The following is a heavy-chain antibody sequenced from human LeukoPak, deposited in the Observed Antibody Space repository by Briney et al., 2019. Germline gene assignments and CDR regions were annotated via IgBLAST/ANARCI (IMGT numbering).Heavy chain of an antibody. V-gene: IGHV3-23*01. D-gene: IGHD2-21*01. J-gene: IGHJ4*02. CDR2: ISGGGDAT. CDR1: DFNFRTYA. Sequence: GGSLRLSCAASDFNFRTYAMSWVRQAPGKGLEWVSTISGGGDATYYADSVKGRFTISRDNSKNTLYLQMNRLRAEDAAVYYCAKAPVTTCSGAYCYPFDYWGQGTLVTVSS. CDR3: AKAPVTTCSGAYCYPFDY.